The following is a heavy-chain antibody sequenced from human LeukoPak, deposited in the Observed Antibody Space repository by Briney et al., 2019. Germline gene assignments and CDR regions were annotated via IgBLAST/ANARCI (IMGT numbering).Heavy chain of an antibody. V-gene: IGHV1-69*04. CDR1: GGTFSSYA. J-gene: IGHJ3*02. Sequence: ASVKVSCKASGGTFSSYAISWVRQAPGQGLEWMGRIIPIFGIANYAQKFQGRVTITADKSTSTAYMELSSLRSDDTAVYYCARALYDYVWGSYRPSDAFDIWGQGTMVTVSS. CDR3: ARALYDYVWGSYRPSDAFDI. D-gene: IGHD3-16*02. CDR2: IIPIFGIA.